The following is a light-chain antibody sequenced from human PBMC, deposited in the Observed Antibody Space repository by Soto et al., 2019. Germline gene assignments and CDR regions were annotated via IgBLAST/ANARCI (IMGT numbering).Light chain of an antibody. CDR1: ASDVGVYNY. V-gene: IGLV2-8*01. J-gene: IGLJ1*01. CDR2: EVT. CDR3: SSYAGSSTLYV. Sequence: LTQPPSASGSLGQSVTISCTGTASDVGVYNYVSWYQQHPGKAPKLMIYEVTKRPSGVPDRFSGSKSGNTASLTVSGLQAEDEADYYCSSYAGSSTLYVFGTGTKVTVL.